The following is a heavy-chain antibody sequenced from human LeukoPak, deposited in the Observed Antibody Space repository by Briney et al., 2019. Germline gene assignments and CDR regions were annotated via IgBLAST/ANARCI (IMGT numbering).Heavy chain of an antibody. V-gene: IGHV4-39*01. J-gene: IGHJ4*02. CDR3: ARLVYYYGSGSYNPNIDY. CDR1: GGSISSSSYY. Sequence: SETLSLTCTVSGGSISSSSYYWGWIRQPPGKGLEWIGSIYYSGSTYYNPSLKSGVTISVDTSKNQFSLKLSSVTAADTAVYYCARLVYYYGSGSYNPNIDYWSQGTLVTVSS. CDR2: IYYSGST. D-gene: IGHD3-10*01.